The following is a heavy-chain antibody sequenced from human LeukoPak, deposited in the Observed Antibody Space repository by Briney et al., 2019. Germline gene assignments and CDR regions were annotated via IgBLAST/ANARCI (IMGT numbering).Heavy chain of an antibody. D-gene: IGHD2-2*01. J-gene: IGHJ6*02. V-gene: IGHV1-58*02. Sequence: ASVKVSCKASGFTFTSSAMQWVRQARGQRLEWIGWIVVGSGNTNYAQKFQERVTITRDMSTSTAYMELSSLRSEDTAVYYCAVGYCSSTSCYGYYYGMDVWGQGTTVTVSS. CDR3: AVGYCSSTSCYGYYYGMDV. CDR2: IVVGSGNT. CDR1: GFTFTSSA.